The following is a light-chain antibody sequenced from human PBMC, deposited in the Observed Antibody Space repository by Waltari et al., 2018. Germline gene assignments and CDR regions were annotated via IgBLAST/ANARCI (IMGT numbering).Light chain of an antibody. CDR1: RSNIGAGYD. V-gene: IGLV1-40*01. CDR2: GNS. Sequence: QSVRTQPPSVSGAPGQRVTISCTGSRSNIGAGYDVHWYQELPGTAPKLLIYGNSNRPSGVPDRFSGSKSGTSASLAITGLQAEDEADYYCQSYDSSLSGVVFGGGTKLTVL. J-gene: IGLJ2*01. CDR3: QSYDSSLSGVV.